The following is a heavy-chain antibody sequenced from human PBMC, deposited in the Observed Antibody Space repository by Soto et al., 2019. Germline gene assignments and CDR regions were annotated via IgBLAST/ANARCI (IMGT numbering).Heavy chain of an antibody. Sequence: SETLSLTCTVSGGSISSYYWSWIRQPPGKGLEWIGYIYYSGSTNYNPSLKSRVTISVDTSKNQFSLKLSSVTAADTAVYYCVFYFYYDHRFGYYFWGRGSLDTVSA. CDR1: GGSISSYY. V-gene: IGHV4-59*01. CDR2: IYYSGST. J-gene: IGHJ4*02. CDR3: VFYFYYDHRFGYYF. D-gene: IGHD2-2*03.